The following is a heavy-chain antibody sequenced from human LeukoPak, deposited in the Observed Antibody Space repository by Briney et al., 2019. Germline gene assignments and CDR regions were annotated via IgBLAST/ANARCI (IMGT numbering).Heavy chain of an antibody. V-gene: IGHV3-23*01. Sequence: PGGSLRLSCAASGFTFSRYWMHWVRQAPGKGLEWVSAISGSGGSTYYADSVKGRFTISRDNSKNTLYLQMNSLRAEDTAVYYCAKTRGGLGIYYGMDVWGQGTTVTVSS. CDR3: AKTRGGLGIYYGMDV. D-gene: IGHD7-27*01. CDR1: GFTFSRYW. J-gene: IGHJ6*02. CDR2: ISGSGGST.